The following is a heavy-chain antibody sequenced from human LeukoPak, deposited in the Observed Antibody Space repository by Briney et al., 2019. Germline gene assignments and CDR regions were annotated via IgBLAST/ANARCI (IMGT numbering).Heavy chain of an antibody. CDR2: INHSGST. V-gene: IGHV4-34*01. Sequence: PSETLSLTCAVNGRSFSGYYWSWIRQPPGKGLEWIGEINHSGSTNYNPSLKSRVTISVDTSKNQFSLKLSSVTAADTAVYYCARGHYKTYYDILTGYYYFDYWGQGTLVTVSS. CDR3: ARGHYKTYYDILTGYYYFDY. J-gene: IGHJ4*02. D-gene: IGHD3-9*01. CDR1: GRSFSGYY.